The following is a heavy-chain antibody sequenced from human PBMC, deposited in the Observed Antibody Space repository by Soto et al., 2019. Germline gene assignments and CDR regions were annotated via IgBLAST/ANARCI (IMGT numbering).Heavy chain of an antibody. V-gene: IGHV4-39*01. D-gene: IGHD5-12*01. CDR3: ARLGGYSGYDPFDP. CDR2: IFYGRST. J-gene: IGHJ5*02. CDR1: GGSISSSLYY. Sequence: SETLSLTCTVSGGSISSSLYYWGWIRQPPGKGLEWIGSIFYGRSTYYNPSLKSRVTISVDTSKNQFSLKLSSVTAADTAVYYCARLGGYSGYDPFDPWGQGTLVTVSS.